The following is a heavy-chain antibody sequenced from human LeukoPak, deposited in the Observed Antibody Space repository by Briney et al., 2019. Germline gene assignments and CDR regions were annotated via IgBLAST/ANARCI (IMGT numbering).Heavy chain of an antibody. CDR1: GGTFSSYA. Sequence: ASVKVSCKASGGTFSSYAISWVRQAPGQGLEWMGWINPNSGGTNYAQKFQGRVTMTRDTSISTAYMELSRLRSDDTAVYYCARDSPLAYYDFWSGLFDYWGQGTLVTVSS. V-gene: IGHV1-2*02. CDR2: INPNSGGT. J-gene: IGHJ4*02. D-gene: IGHD3-3*01. CDR3: ARDSPLAYYDFWSGLFDY.